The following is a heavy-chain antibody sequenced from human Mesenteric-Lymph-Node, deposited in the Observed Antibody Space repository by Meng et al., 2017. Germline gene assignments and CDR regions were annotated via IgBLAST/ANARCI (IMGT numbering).Heavy chain of an antibody. CDR1: GGSFSGYY. CDR2: INHSGST. CDR3: ARDSSPPNYYGSGSYYEGAFDI. Sequence: SETLSLTCAVYGGSFSGYYWSWIRQPPGKGLEWIGEINHSGSTTYNPSLKSRVTISVDTSKNQFSLKLRSVTAADTAVYYCARDSSPPNYYGSGSYYEGAFDIWGQGTMVTVSS. D-gene: IGHD3-10*01. J-gene: IGHJ3*02. V-gene: IGHV4-34*01.